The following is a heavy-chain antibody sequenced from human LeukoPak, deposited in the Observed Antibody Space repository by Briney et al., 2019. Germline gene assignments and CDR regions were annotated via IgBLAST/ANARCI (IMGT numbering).Heavy chain of an antibody. J-gene: IGHJ4*02. CDR1: GGSISSYY. CDR3: ARESSSSWYVFLDY. Sequence: SETLFLTCTVSGGSISSYYWSWIRQPAGKGLEWIGRIYTSGSTNYNPSLKSRVTMSVDTSKNQFSLKLSSVTAADTAVYYCARESSSSWYVFLDYWGQGTLVTVSS. V-gene: IGHV4-4*07. CDR2: IYTSGST. D-gene: IGHD6-13*01.